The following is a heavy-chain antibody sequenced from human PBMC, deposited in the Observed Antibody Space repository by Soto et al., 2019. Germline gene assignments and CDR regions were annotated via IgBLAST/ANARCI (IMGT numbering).Heavy chain of an antibody. D-gene: IGHD3-22*01. CDR3: ARGGYDFSGVNFDDGFDF. Sequence: PGPPSETLSLTCAVSGGSISSGYHWAWIRQPPGMRLEWVASIFHTGTTYYNPSLTSRVTIFVDTSKDQFSLRLNSVTAADTAVYYCARGGYDFSGVNFDDGFDFWGQGIPVTVSS. V-gene: IGHV4-38-2*01. J-gene: IGHJ3*01. CDR1: GGSISSGYH. CDR2: IFHTGTT.